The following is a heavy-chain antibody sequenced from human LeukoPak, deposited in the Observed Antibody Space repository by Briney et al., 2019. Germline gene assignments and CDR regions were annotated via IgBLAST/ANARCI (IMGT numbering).Heavy chain of an antibody. V-gene: IGHV3-23*01. CDR3: AKVVGVLSYSSGSYFDY. CDR1: GFTFSSYA. J-gene: IGHJ4*02. CDR2: ISGSGDTT. Sequence: GGSLRLSCAASGFTFSSYAMSWVRQAPGKGLEWVSVISGSGDTTYYADSVKGRFTISRSNSKNTLYPQMNSLRAEDTAVYHCAKVVGVLSYSSGSYFDYWGQGTLVTVSS. D-gene: IGHD6-19*01.